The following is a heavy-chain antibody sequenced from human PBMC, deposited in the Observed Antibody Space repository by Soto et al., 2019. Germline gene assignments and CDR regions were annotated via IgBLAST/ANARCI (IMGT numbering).Heavy chain of an antibody. J-gene: IGHJ6*02. V-gene: IGHV3-15*01. CDR1: GFTFSNAW. D-gene: IGHD3-22*01. CDR3: TTDLPQTYYYDSSGYYPVSYYYYGMDV. CDR2: IKSKTDGGTT. Sequence: GSLRLSCAASGFTFSNAWMSWVRQAPGKGLEWVGRIKSKTDGGTTDYAAPVKGRFTISRDDSKNTLYLQMNSLKTEDTAVYYCTTDLPQTYYYDSSGYYPVSYYYYGMDVWGQGTTVTVS.